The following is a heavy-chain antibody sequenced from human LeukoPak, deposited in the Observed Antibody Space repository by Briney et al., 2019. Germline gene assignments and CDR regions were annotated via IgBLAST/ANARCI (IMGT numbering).Heavy chain of an antibody. CDR3: ARYIRSPLYYFDY. J-gene: IGHJ4*02. CDR1: GFTFSSYA. CDR2: ISAGGDST. D-gene: IGHD1-14*01. V-gene: IGHV3-23*01. Sequence: GGSLRLSCAASGFTFSSYAMSWARQAPGKGLEWVSTISAGGDSTYYADSVKGRFTIFRDLSRNTLYVQMNSLRAEDTAVYYCARYIRSPLYYFDYWGRGTLVTVSS.